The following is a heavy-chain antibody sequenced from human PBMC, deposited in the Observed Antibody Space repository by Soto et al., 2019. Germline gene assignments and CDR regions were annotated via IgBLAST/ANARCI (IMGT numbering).Heavy chain of an antibody. CDR2: IIPIFGTA. J-gene: IGHJ3*02. CDR3: ARDAGAFYGGNAGAAFDI. V-gene: IGHV1-69*01. CDR1: GGTFSSYA. D-gene: IGHD4-17*01. Sequence: QVQLVQSGAEVKKPGSSVKVSCKASGGTFSSYAISWVRQAPGQGLEWMGGIIPIFGTANYAQKFQGRVTITADESTSTAYMGLSSLRSEDTAVYYCARDAGAFYGGNAGAAFDIWGQGTNGHRLF.